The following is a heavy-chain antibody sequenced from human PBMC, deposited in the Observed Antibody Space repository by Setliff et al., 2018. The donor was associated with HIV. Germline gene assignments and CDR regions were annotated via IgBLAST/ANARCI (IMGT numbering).Heavy chain of an antibody. CDR1: GYSFTSYW. J-gene: IGHJ4*02. CDR3: VRRQQRPQNAIES. D-gene: IGHD6-25*01. V-gene: IGHV5-51*01. Sequence: PGESLTISCKGSGYSFTSYWIAWVRQKPGKGLEWMGIIFPGDSKMHYSPSFQGRVTLSADKSISTAYLQWSSLQTSDSGMYYCVRRQQRPQNAIESWGPGTLVTVSS. CDR2: IFPGDSKM.